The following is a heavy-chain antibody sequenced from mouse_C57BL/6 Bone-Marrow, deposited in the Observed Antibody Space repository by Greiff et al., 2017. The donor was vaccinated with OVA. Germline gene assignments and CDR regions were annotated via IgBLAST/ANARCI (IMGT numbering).Heavy chain of an antibody. CDR2: IYPRDGST. D-gene: IGHD2-2*01. CDR1: GYTFTDYT. CDR3: ARSPMVTTGYWYFDV. V-gene: IGHV1-78*01. Sequence: QVQLQQSDAELVKPGASVKISCKVSGYTFTDYTIHWMKQRPEQGLEWIGYIYPRDGSTKYNEKFKGKATLTADKSSSTAYMQLNSLTSEDSAVYFCARSPMVTTGYWYFDVWGTGTTVTVSS. J-gene: IGHJ1*03.